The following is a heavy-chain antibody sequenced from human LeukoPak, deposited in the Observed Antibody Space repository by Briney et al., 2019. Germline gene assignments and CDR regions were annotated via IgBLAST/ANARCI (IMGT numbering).Heavy chain of an antibody. D-gene: IGHD2-8*01. CDR3: ARGPLYAVTPDAYFDY. J-gene: IGHJ4*02. CDR2: ISSSSKNK. Sequence: GGSLRLSCAASGFTFRNYSMDWVRQAPGKGLEWISYISSSSKNKYYAASVKGRFTISRDDAGGSLYLQMNSLRAEDTAVYFWARGPLYAVTPDAYFDYWGQGILVTVSS. CDR1: GFTFRNYS. V-gene: IGHV3-48*01.